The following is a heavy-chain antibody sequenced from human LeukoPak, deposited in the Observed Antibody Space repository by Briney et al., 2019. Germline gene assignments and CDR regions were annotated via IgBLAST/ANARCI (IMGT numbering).Heavy chain of an antibody. V-gene: IGHV4-34*01. J-gene: IGHJ4*02. CDR3: ASIEGTYDSSGYSNY. D-gene: IGHD3-22*01. CDR1: GGSFSGYY. CDR2: INHSGST. Sequence: SETLSHTCAVYGGSFSGYYWSWIRQPPGKGLEWIGEINHSGSTNYNPSLKSRVTISVDTSKNQFSLKLSSVTAADTAVYYCASIEGTYDSSGYSNYWGQGTLVTVSS.